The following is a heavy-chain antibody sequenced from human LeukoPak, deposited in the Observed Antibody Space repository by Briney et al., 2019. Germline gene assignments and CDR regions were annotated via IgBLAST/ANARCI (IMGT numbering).Heavy chain of an antibody. CDR1: GFTFDDYA. V-gene: IGHV3-9*01. Sequence: GRSLRLSCAASGFTFDDYAMHWVRQAPGKGLEWVSGISWNSGSIGYADSVKGRFTISRDNAKNSLYLQMNSLRAEDTALYYCAKGAAAGERPRLIDYWGQGTLVTVSS. CDR2: ISWNSGSI. CDR3: AKGAAAGERPRLIDY. J-gene: IGHJ4*02. D-gene: IGHD6-13*01.